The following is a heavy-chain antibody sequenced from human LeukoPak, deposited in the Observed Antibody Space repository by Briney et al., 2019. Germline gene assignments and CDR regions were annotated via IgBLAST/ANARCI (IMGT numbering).Heavy chain of an antibody. J-gene: IGHJ4*02. CDR3: ARQIVVVPAALILFDY. CDR2: IYYSGST. Sequence: SGTLSLTCTVSGGSVSSGSYYWSWIRQPPGKGLEWIGYIYYSGSTNYNPSLKSRVTISVDTSKNQFSLKLSSVTAADTAVYYCARQIVVVPAALILFDYWGQGTLVAVSS. CDR1: GGSVSSGSYY. D-gene: IGHD2-2*01. V-gene: IGHV4-61*01.